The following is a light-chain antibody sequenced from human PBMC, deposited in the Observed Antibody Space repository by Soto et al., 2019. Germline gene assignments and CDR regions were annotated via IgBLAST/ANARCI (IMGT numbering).Light chain of an antibody. V-gene: IGKV3-11*01. CDR2: DAS. CDR3: QQRSNWPLT. J-gene: IGKJ4*01. Sequence: EIVLTQSPATLSLSPGERATLSCRASQSVGSFLAWYQQKPGQAPRLLIYDASNRATGIPARFSGSGSGTDFTLPISSLEHEDFAVFYCQQRSNWPLTFGGGTKVDIK. CDR1: QSVGSF.